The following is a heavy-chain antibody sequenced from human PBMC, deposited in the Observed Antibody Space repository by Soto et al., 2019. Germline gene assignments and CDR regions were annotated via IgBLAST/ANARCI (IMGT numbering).Heavy chain of an antibody. V-gene: IGHV3-74*01. D-gene: IGHD3-9*01. CDR3: ARDRYFDWFDENDY. CDR1: GFTFSSYW. J-gene: IGHJ4*02. Sequence: EVQLVESGGGLVQPGGSLRLSCAASGFTFSSYWMHWVRQAPGKGLVWVSRINSDGSSTSYADSVKGRFTISRDNAKNTLYLQMNSLSAEDTAVYYCARDRYFDWFDENDYWGQGTLVTVSS. CDR2: INSDGSST.